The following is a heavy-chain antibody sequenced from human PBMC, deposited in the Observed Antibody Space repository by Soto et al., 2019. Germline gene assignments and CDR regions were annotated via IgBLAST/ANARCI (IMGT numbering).Heavy chain of an antibody. CDR3: ARVSRESGYYWGGNCYYGMDV. CDR1: GGTFSSYA. CDR2: IIPIFGTA. V-gene: IGHV1-69*13. D-gene: IGHD3-22*01. Sequence: GASVKVSCKASGGTFSSYAISWVRQAPGQGLEWMGGIIPIFGTANYAQKFQGRVTITADESTSTAYMELSSLRSEDTAVYYCARVSRESGYYWGGNCYYGMDVWGQGTTGTVSS. J-gene: IGHJ6*02.